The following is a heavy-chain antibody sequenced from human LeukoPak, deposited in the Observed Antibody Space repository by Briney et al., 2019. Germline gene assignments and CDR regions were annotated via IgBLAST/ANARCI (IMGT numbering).Heavy chain of an antibody. J-gene: IGHJ4*02. CDR3: ARVKGSGYRNSIDY. CDR1: GFTFDDYA. D-gene: IGHD3-3*01. V-gene: IGHV3-20*04. CDR2: INWNVGST. Sequence: PGGSLRLSCAASGFTFDDYAMNWVRQAPGKGLEWVSGINWNVGSTYYRDSVKGRFTISRDNAKNSLYLQMNSLRAEDTALYYCARVKGSGYRNSIDYWGQGTLVTVSS.